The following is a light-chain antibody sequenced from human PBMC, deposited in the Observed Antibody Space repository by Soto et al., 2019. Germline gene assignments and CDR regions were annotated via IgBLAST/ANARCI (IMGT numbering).Light chain of an antibody. V-gene: IGKV1-5*01. CDR2: DAS. J-gene: IGKJ1*01. CDR3: QQYNSYSWT. Sequence: DIQMTQSPSTLSASVGDRATITCRAGQSISSWLAWYQQKPGKAPKLLIYDASSLESGVPSRFSGSGSGTEFTLTISSLQPDDFATYYCQQYNSYSWTFGQGTKVDIK. CDR1: QSISSW.